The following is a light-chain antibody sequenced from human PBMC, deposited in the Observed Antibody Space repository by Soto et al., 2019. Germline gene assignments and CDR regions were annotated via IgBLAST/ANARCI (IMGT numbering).Light chain of an antibody. Sequence: EIVLMQSPGTLSLSPGERATLSCRASQSGSSTYLAWYQQKPGQAPRLLIYDASRRATGIPDRFSGSGSGTDFTLTISRLEPEDFAVYYCQQYGNSPRTFGQGTKVDIK. J-gene: IGKJ1*01. CDR2: DAS. CDR3: QQYGNSPRT. CDR1: QSGSSTY. V-gene: IGKV3-20*01.